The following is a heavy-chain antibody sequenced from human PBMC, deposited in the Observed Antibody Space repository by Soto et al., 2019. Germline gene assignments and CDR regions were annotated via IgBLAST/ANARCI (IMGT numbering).Heavy chain of an antibody. V-gene: IGHV1-2*04. D-gene: IGHD6-6*01. CDR3: ARGGSIAARPDAFDI. CDR2: INPNSGGT. J-gene: IGHJ3*02. CDR1: GYTFTGYY. Sequence: ASVKVSCKASGYTFTGYYMHWVRQAPGQGLEWMGWINPNSGGTNYAQKFQGWVTMTRDTSISTAYMELSRLRSDDTAVYYCARGGSIAARPDAFDIWGQGTMVT.